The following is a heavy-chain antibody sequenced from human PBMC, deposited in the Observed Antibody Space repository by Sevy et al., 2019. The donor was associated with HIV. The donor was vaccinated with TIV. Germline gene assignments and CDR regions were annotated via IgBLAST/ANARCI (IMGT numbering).Heavy chain of an antibody. D-gene: IGHD3-10*01. CDR1: GYSFTSYW. CDR3: ARTYYYGSGSPRVCYYYYMDV. V-gene: IGHV5-51*01. J-gene: IGHJ6*03. Sequence: GESLKISCKGSGYSFTSYWIGWVRQMPGKGLEWMGIIYPGDSDTRYSPSFQGQVTISADKSIGTAYLQWCSLKASDTAMYYCARTYYYGSGSPRVCYYYYMDVWGKGTTVTVSS. CDR2: IYPGDSDT.